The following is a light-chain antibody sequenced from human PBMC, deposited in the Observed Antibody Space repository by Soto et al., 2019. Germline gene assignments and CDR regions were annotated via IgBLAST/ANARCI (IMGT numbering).Light chain of an antibody. Sequence: EIVLTQSPATLSLSPGERATLSCRASQSISSNVAWYQQKPGQAPRLLIYDASTRATGIPARFSGTRSGADFTLTISSLEPEDFAVYYCQQRSNWLTFGGGTTVDIK. V-gene: IGKV3-11*01. CDR2: DAS. CDR3: QQRSNWLT. J-gene: IGKJ4*01. CDR1: QSISSN.